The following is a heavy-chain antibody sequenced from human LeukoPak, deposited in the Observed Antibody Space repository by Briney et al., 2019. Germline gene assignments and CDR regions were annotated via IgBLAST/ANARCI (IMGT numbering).Heavy chain of an antibody. D-gene: IGHD3-22*01. J-gene: IGHJ4*02. V-gene: IGHV3-23*01. CDR2: IGASGGGT. CDR3: AKRGVVIRVILVGFHKEAYYFDS. Sequence: PGGSLRLSCAASGFTFSNYAMGWVRQAPGKGLEWVAGIGASGGGTNYADSVKGRFTISRDNPRNTLYLQMNSLRAEDTAVYFCAKRGVVIRVILVGFHKEAYYFDSWGQGALVTVSS. CDR1: GFTFSNYA.